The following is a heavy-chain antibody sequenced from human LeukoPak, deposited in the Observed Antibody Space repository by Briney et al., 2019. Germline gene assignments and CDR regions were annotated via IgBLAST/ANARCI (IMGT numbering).Heavy chain of an antibody. D-gene: IGHD5-18*01. J-gene: IGHJ3*02. CDR3: AKDRGLYSYASDAFDI. V-gene: IGHV3-23*01. CDR1: GFTFSSYA. CDR2: ISGSGGST. Sequence: GGSLRLSCAASGFTFSSYAMSWVRQAPGKGLEWVSAISGSGGSTYYADSVKGRFTISRDNSKNTLYLQMNSLRAEDTAVYYCAKDRGLYSYASDAFDIWGQGTMVTVSS.